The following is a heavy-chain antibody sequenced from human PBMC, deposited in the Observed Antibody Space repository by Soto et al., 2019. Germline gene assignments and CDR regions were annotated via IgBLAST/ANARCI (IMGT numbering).Heavy chain of an antibody. Sequence: SETLSLTCTVSGGSISSGGYYWSWIRQHPGKGLEWIGYIYYSGSTYYNPSLKSRVTISVDTSKNQFSLKLSSVTAADTAVYYCARAGYDILTGYYPTGSGFDPWGQGTLVTVSS. CDR3: ARAGYDILTGYYPTGSGFDP. J-gene: IGHJ5*02. V-gene: IGHV4-31*03. D-gene: IGHD3-9*01. CDR1: GGSISSGGYY. CDR2: IYYSGST.